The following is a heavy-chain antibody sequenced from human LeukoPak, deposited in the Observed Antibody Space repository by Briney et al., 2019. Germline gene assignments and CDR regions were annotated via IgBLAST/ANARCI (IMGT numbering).Heavy chain of an antibody. CDR1: GGSLSGYY. Sequence: PSETLSLTCAVYGGSLSGYYWSWIRQPPGKGLEWIGEINHSGSTNYNPSLKSRVTISVDTSKNQFSLKLSSVTAADTAVYYCARGLQRLRYFDWLPSGAFDIWGQGTMVTVSS. V-gene: IGHV4-34*01. J-gene: IGHJ3*02. D-gene: IGHD3-9*01. CDR2: INHSGST. CDR3: ARGLQRLRYFDWLPSGAFDI.